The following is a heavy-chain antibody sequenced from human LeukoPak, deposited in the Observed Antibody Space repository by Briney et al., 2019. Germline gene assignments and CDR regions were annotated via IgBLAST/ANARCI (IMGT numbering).Heavy chain of an antibody. D-gene: IGHD2-2*01. V-gene: IGHV4-34*01. Sequence: SETLPLTCAVYGGSFSGYYWSWIRQPPGKGLEWIGEINHSGNTNYNPSLKSRVTISVDTSKNQFSLKLSSVTAADTAVYYCARGGSLIVVVPAAPYYYGMDVWGKGTTVTVSS. J-gene: IGHJ6*04. CDR2: INHSGNT. CDR3: ARGGSLIVVVPAAPYYYGMDV. CDR1: GGSFSGYY.